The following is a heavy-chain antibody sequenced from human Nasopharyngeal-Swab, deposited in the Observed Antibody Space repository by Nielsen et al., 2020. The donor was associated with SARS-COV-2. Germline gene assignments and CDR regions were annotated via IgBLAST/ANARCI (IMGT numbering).Heavy chain of an antibody. CDR1: GFTFSSYA. V-gene: IGHV3-23*01. Sequence: GESLTISCAASGFTFSSYAMSWVRQAPGKGLEWVSATSGSGGSTYYADSVKGRFTISRDNSKNTLYLQMNSLRAEDTAVYYCAKDLSGIAAADDAFDIWGQGTMVTVSS. J-gene: IGHJ3*02. CDR3: AKDLSGIAAADDAFDI. CDR2: TSGSGGST. D-gene: IGHD6-13*01.